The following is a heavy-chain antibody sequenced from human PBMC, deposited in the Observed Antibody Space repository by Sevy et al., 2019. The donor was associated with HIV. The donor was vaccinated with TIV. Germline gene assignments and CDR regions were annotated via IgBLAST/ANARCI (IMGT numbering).Heavy chain of an antibody. CDR2: IYHSGYS. CDR1: GYSISSDYY. CDR3: ARAIGTQVAGLYYFDY. D-gene: IGHD6-19*01. Sequence: AESLSLTCAVSGYSISSDYYWGWSRQPPGKGLEGVGKIYHSGYSYYNPSLKSRVTISVDTSKNQFFLKLSSVIAADTAVFYCARAIGTQVAGLYYFDYWGQGTLVTVSS. V-gene: IGHV4-38-2*01. J-gene: IGHJ4*02.